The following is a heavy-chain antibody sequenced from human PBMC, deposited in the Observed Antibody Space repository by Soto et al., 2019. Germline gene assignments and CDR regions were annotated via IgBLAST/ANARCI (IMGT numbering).Heavy chain of an antibody. J-gene: IGHJ4*02. CDR2: ISSGNSYI. V-gene: IGHV3-21*01. CDR3: ATRMDYNILTGYRPFDY. Sequence: GSLRLSCAVSGFTFSSYSMNWVRQAPGKGLEWVSSISSGNSYIYYADSVRGRFTVSRDNAKSSLYLQMNSLRAEDTAVYYCATRMDYNILTGYRPFDYWGQGTQVTVSS. CDR1: GFTFSSYS. D-gene: IGHD3-9*01.